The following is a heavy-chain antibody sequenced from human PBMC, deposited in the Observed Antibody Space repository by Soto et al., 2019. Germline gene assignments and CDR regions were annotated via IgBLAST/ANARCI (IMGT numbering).Heavy chain of an antibody. CDR3: AKNSGYSYGVPTDC. D-gene: IGHD5-18*01. CDR2: ISYDGSNK. J-gene: IGHJ4*02. Sequence: QVQLVESGGGVVQPGRSLRLSCAASGFTFSSYVMHWVRQAPGKGLERVALISYDGSNKYYADCVKGRFTISRDNSKNTMYLQMNSLRSEDTAVYYCAKNSGYSYGVPTDCWGQGTLVTVSS. V-gene: IGHV3-30*18. CDR1: GFTFSSYV.